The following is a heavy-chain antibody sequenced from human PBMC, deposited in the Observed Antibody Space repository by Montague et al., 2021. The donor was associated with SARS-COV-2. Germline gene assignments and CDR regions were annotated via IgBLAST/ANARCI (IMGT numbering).Heavy chain of an antibody. J-gene: IGHJ6*02. CDR1: GGSISSGSYY. D-gene: IGHD3-10*01. CDR2: IYTSGST. CDR3: ARVGVGTMVRGVIPAYYYYGIDV. V-gene: IGHV4-61*02. Sequence: TLSLTCTVSGGSISSGSYYWSWIRQPAGKGLEWIGRIYTSGSTNYNPSLKSRVTISVDTSKNQFSLGLSSVTAADTAVYYCARVGVGTMVRGVIPAYYYYGIDVWGQGTTVTVSS.